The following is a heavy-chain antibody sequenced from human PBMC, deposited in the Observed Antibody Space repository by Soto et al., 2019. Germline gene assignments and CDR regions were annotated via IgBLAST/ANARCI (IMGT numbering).Heavy chain of an antibody. Sequence: QVQLVESGGGVVQPETSLRLSCAASGFIFSNYGMHWVRQAPGKGLEWVAVIWYDGHKEYYADSVKGRFIISRDNSRNTVYLQMNSLRAEHTAVYYCARERAVDYYHWFDPWGQGTLVTVSS. V-gene: IGHV3-33*01. CDR2: IWYDGHKE. J-gene: IGHJ5*02. D-gene: IGHD3-3*02. CDR3: ARERAVDYYHWFDP. CDR1: GFIFSNYG.